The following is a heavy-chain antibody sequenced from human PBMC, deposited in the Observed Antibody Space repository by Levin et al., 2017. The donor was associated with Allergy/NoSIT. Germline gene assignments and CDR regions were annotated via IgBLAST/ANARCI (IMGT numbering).Heavy chain of an antibody. V-gene: IGHV3-7*01. CDR2: IKQHGSET. Sequence: GGSLRLSCAVSGFSFTTSWMAWVRQTPGKGLEWVADIKQHGSETNYVDSVKGRFTISRDDAQNSLFLQMNNLRPEDAARYYCARDPHYGALDYWGQGILVTVSS. CDR1: GFSFTTSW. J-gene: IGHJ4*02. CDR3: ARDPHYGALDY. D-gene: IGHD4-17*01.